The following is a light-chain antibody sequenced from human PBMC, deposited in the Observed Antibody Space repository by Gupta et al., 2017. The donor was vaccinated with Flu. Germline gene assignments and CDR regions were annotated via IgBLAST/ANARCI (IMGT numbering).Light chain of an antibody. CDR2: WAS. CDR1: QSGLYSSNNKNY. CDR3: QQEDSTPFI. V-gene: IGKV4-1*01. Sequence: DIVMTQSPDSLAVSLGERATINCKSSQSGLYSSNNKNYLAWYQQKPGQPPKLLIYWASTRESGVPDRFSGSGSGTDFTLTISSRQAEDVAVYYCQQEDSTPFIFGQGTKLDIK. J-gene: IGKJ2*01.